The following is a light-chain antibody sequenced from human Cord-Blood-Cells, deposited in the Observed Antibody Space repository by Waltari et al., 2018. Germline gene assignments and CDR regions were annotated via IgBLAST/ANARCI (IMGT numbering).Light chain of an antibody. CDR2: AAS. J-gene: IGKJ4*01. CDR1: QSISSY. V-gene: IGKV1-39*01. Sequence: DIQMTQSPSSLSASVGDRVTITCRASQSISSYLNWYQQKPGKAPKLLIYAASSLQSGVPSRFSGSGSGTDFTLTISSLQTVDFATYYCQQSYSTPLTFGGGTKVEIK. CDR3: QQSYSTPLT.